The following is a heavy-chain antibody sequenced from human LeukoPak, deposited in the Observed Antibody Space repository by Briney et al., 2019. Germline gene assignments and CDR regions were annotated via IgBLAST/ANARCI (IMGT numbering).Heavy chain of an antibody. D-gene: IGHD3-16*01. V-gene: IGHV3-73*01. CDR1: GFTFSGSA. CDR2: IRSKANSYAP. CDR3: TRQADYMITFGGVNDY. J-gene: IGHJ4*02. Sequence: GGSLRLSCAASGFTFSGSAMHWVRQASGKGLEWLGRIRSKANSYAPAYAASVKGGFTISRDDSKNTAYLQMNSLKTEDTAVYYCTRQADYMITFGGVNDYWGQGTLVTVSS.